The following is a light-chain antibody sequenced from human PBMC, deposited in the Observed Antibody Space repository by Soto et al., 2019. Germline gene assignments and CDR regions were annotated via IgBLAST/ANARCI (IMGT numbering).Light chain of an antibody. J-gene: IGLJ2*01. CDR1: IGAVTSGHY. CDR3: SLSYSGAVV. Sequence: QTVVTQEPSLTVSPGGTVTLTCGSSIGAVTSGHYPSWFQQKPGQAPRTLIYDTGNKHSWTPARFSGSLLGGKGALTLSGAQPEDEADYYCSLSYSGAVVFGGGTKVTVL. V-gene: IGLV7-46*01. CDR2: DTG.